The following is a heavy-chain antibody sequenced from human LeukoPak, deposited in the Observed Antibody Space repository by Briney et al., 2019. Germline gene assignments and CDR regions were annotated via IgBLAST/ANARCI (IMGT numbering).Heavy chain of an antibody. CDR3: ARHAYYSDSSGFYYFFDY. J-gene: IGHJ4*02. D-gene: IGHD3-22*01. CDR1: GGSISSSSYY. CDR2: IYYSGST. Sequence: SETLSLTCTVSGGSISSSSYYWGWIRQPPGKGLEWIGSIYYSGSTYYNPSLKSRVTISVDTSKNQFSLKLSSVTAADTAVYYCARHAYYSDSSGFYYFFDYWGQGTLVTVSS. V-gene: IGHV4-39*01.